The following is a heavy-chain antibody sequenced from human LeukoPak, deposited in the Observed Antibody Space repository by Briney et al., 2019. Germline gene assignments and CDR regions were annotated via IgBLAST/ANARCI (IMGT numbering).Heavy chain of an antibody. CDR3: ASLTVRRSSSWEKTNDY. Sequence: SETLSLTCTVSNYSMSSGNYWGWIRQPPGKGLEWIGSIFHNGVTYYNPSLQSRVKLLVDRTENQFSLEMSSVTAADTAVYYCASLTVRRSSSWEKTNDYWGQGTLVTVSS. CDR1: NYSMSSGNY. D-gene: IGHD6-13*01. J-gene: IGHJ4*02. CDR2: IFHNGVT. V-gene: IGHV4-38-2*02.